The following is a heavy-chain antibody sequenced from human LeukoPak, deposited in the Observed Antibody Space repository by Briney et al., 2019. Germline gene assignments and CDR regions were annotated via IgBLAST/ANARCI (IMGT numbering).Heavy chain of an antibody. CDR1: GFTFSRYW. J-gene: IGHJ6*03. CDR2: INQDGSVK. D-gene: IGHD3-10*02. CDR3: TRDSQDSYVYYMVV. Sequence: GGSLRLSCAVSGFTFSRYWMSWVRQAPGKGPEWVANINQDGSVKYYVDSVKGRFTISRDSATNSLYLQMNNLRAEDTAVYYCTRDSQDSYVYYMVVWGKGTTVTVSS. V-gene: IGHV3-7*01.